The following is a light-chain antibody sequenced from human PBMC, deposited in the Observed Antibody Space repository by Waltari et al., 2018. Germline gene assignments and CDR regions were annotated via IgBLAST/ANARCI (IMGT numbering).Light chain of an antibody. J-gene: IGKJ2*01. Sequence: EIVLTHSPATLSLSPGEGATLSCRASQSVSNYLAWYQQKPGQAPRLLIYDTYNRATGIPARFSGSGSGTDFTLTISSLEPEDFAVYYCQQRASWPNTFGQGTKLEIK. CDR3: QQRASWPNT. CDR2: DTY. CDR1: QSVSNY. V-gene: IGKV3-11*01.